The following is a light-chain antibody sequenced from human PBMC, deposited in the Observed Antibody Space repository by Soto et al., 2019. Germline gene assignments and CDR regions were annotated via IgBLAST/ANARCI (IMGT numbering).Light chain of an antibody. Sequence: EIVLTHSPGTLSFSPGEIATLSFGAIQSVSSSYLAWYQQKPGQAPRLLIYGASSRATGIPDRFSGSGSGTDFTLTISRLEPEDFALYYCQQYGYSPITFGQGTRLEIK. CDR2: GAS. CDR3: QQYGYSPIT. CDR1: QSVSSSY. V-gene: IGKV3-20*01. J-gene: IGKJ5*01.